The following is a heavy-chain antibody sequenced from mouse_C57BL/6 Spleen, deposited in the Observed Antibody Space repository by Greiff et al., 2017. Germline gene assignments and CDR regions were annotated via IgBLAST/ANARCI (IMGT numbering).Heavy chain of an antibody. CDR3: ARSTTVVATSFDV. J-gene: IGHJ1*03. CDR1: GYAFSSYW. D-gene: IGHD1-1*01. V-gene: IGHV1-80*01. Sequence: VQVVESGAELVKPGASVKISCKASGYAFSSYWMNWVKQRPGKGLEWIGQIYPGDGDTNYNGKFKGKATLTADKSSSTAYMQLSSLTSEDSAVYFCARSTTVVATSFDVWGTGTTVTVSS. CDR2: IYPGDGDT.